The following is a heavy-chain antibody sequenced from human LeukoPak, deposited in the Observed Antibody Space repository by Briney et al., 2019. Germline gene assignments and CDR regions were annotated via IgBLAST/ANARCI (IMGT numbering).Heavy chain of an antibody. CDR1: GGSFSGYY. D-gene: IGHD3-22*01. Sequence: SETLSLTCAVYGGSFSGYYWNWIRQPPGKGLEWIGEINHSGSTNYNPSLKSRFTISVDTSKNQFSLKLSSVTAADTAVFYCARTDSSGYFFFDYWGQGTLVTVSS. J-gene: IGHJ4*02. CDR3: ARTDSSGYFFFDY. V-gene: IGHV4-34*01. CDR2: INHSGST.